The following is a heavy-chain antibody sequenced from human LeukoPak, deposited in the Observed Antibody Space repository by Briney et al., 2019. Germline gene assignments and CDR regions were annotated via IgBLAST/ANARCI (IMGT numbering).Heavy chain of an antibody. J-gene: IGHJ4*02. D-gene: IGHD4-11*01. Sequence: GGSLRLSCAASGFTFDDYAMHWVRQAPGKGLEWVSGISWNSGSIGYADSVKGRFTISRDNAKNSLYLQMNSLRAEDTALHYCAKDRESGNYGNFDYWGQGTLVTVSS. V-gene: IGHV3-9*01. CDR2: ISWNSGSI. CDR3: AKDRESGNYGNFDY. CDR1: GFTFDDYA.